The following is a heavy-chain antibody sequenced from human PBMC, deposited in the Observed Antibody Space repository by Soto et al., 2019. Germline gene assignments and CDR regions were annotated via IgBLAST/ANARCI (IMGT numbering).Heavy chain of an antibody. Sequence: ASVKVSCKASGYTFTSYAMHWVRQAPGQRLEWMGWINAGNGNTKYSQKFQGRVTITRDTSASTAYMELSSLRSEDTAVYFFARDYDFWSGYPLAYYYGMDVWGQGTTVTVSS. CDR1: GYTFTSYA. CDR2: INAGNGNT. D-gene: IGHD3-3*01. CDR3: ARDYDFWSGYPLAYYYGMDV. J-gene: IGHJ6*02. V-gene: IGHV1-3*01.